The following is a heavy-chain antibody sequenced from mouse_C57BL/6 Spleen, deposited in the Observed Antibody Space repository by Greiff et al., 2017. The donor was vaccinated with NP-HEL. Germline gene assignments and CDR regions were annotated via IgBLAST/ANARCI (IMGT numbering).Heavy chain of an antibody. CDR1: GFNIKNTY. J-gene: IGHJ4*01. CDR3: ASPYYYGSSYGAMDY. CDR2: IDPANGNT. Sequence: EVKLVESVAELVRPGASVKLSCTASGFNIKNTYMHWVKQRPEQGLEWIGRIDPANGNTKYAPKFQGKATITADTSSNTAYLQLSSLTSEDTAIYYCASPYYYGSSYGAMDYWGQGTSVTVSS. V-gene: IGHV14-3*01. D-gene: IGHD1-1*01.